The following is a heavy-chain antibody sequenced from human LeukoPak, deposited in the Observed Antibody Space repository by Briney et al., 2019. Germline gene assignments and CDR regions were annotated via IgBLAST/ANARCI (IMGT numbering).Heavy chain of an antibody. V-gene: IGHV3-33*01. CDR3: ARTYCSGGSCYPIDY. CDR2: IWYDGSNK. J-gene: IGHJ4*02. D-gene: IGHD2-15*01. Sequence: AGGSLRLSCAASGFTFSSYGMHWVRQDPGKGLEWVAVIWYDGSNKYYADSVKGRFTISRDNSKNTLYLQMNSLRAEDTAVYYCARTYCSGGSCYPIDYWGQGTLVTVSS. CDR1: GFTFSSYG.